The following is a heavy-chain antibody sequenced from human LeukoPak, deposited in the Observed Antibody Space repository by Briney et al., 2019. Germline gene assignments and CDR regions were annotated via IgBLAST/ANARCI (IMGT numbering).Heavy chain of an antibody. Sequence: ASVKVSCKACGYTFTAYYMHWVRQPPGQGLEWMGWIRPNSGGTKYAQKFQGRVTMNRDTSISTAYMELNSLTSDDTAVYYCARDDDYGSWTYMDVWGKGTTVTVSS. V-gene: IGHV1-2*02. CDR3: ARDDDYGSWTYMDV. CDR2: IRPNSGGT. CDR1: GYTFTAYY. D-gene: IGHD3-10*01. J-gene: IGHJ6*03.